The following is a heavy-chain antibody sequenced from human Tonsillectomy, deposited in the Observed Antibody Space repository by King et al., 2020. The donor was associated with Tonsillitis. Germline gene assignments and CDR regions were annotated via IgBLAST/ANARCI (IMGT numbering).Heavy chain of an antibody. J-gene: IGHJ4*02. V-gene: IGHV3-23*04. Sequence: VQLVESGGGLVQPGGSLRLSCAASGFTFSSYAMSWVRQAPGKGLEWVSAISGSGGSTYYADSVKGRFTISRDNSKNTLYLQMNSLRAEDTAVYYCAKDPDSPGGWYGGADYWGQGTLVTVSS. CDR1: GFTFSSYA. CDR3: AKDPDSPGGWYGGADY. D-gene: IGHD6-19*01. CDR2: ISGSGGST.